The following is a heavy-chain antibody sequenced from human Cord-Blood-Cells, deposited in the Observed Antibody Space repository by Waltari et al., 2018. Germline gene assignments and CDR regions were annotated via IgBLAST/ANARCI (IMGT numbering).Heavy chain of an antibody. CDR1: GGTFSSYA. J-gene: IGHJ4*02. D-gene: IGHD4-17*01. CDR2: IISSFGTA. V-gene: IGHV1-69*01. CDR3: ARAKQSATVTTTPPFDY. Sequence: QVQLVQSGAEVKKPGSSGKVSCKASGGTFSSYAIRWGRQAPGQGLEGMGGIISSFGTANYAQKFQGRVTMTADESTSTAYMELSRLRSEDTAVYYCARAKQSATVTTTPPFDYCGQGTLVTVSS.